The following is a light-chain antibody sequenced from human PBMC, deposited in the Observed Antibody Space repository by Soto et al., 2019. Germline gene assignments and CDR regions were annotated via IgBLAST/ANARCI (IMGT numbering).Light chain of an antibody. V-gene: IGLV2-8*01. CDR1: RSDVGAYNY. J-gene: IGLJ3*02. Sequence: SALTQPPSASGSPGQSVTISCTGTRSDVGAYNYVSWYQQHAGKAPKLVIYEVTKRPSGVPDRFSGSKSANTASLTVSGLQAEDEADYYCSSFASSNTWVFGGGTKLTVL. CDR2: EVT. CDR3: SSFASSNTWV.